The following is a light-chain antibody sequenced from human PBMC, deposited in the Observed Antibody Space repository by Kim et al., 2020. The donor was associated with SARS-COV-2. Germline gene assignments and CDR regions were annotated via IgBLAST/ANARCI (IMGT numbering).Light chain of an antibody. CDR1: QSISHS. J-gene: IGKJ2*01. Sequence: DIQITQSPSSLSTSVGDRVTIACRTSQSISHSLNWYQQRPGKAPKLLIYDVSKLQSGVPSRFSGSGSGTDFTLTISSLQPDDLATYYCQQSNDFPYTFGQGPSWRS. V-gene: IGKV1-39*01. CDR3: QQSNDFPYT. CDR2: DVS.